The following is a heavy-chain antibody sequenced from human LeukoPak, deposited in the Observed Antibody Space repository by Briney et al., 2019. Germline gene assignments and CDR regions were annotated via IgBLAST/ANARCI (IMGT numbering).Heavy chain of an antibody. D-gene: IGHD3-22*01. V-gene: IGHV1-18*01. J-gene: IGHJ4*02. CDR1: GYTFTSYG. CDR2: INPYNGNT. Sequence: ASVKVSCEASGYTFTSYGISWVRQAPGQGLEWMGWINPYNGNTNYAQNLQGRVTMTTDTSTSTAYMELRSLRSDDTAVYYCARRLNYYDSSGYQNQQGGLYYWGQGTLVTVSS. CDR3: ARRLNYYDSSGYQNQQGGLYY.